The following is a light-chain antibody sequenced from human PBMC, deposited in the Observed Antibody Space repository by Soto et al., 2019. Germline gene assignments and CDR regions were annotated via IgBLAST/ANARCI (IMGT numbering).Light chain of an antibody. CDR2: DAS. J-gene: IGKJ1*01. CDR3: QHMRT. Sequence: DIQMTQSPSTLSASIGDRVTITCRASQNINNGIAWYQQKPGKAPKFLIYDASTLESGVPSRFSGSGFGTEFSLTIISLQPDDFGSYYCQHMRTFGQGTKVEMK. V-gene: IGKV1-5*01. CDR1: QNINNG.